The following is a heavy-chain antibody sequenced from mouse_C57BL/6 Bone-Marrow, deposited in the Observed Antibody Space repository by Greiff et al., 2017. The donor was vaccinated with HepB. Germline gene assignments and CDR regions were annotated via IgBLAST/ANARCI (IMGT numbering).Heavy chain of an antibody. J-gene: IGHJ3*01. CDR3: ARGEGAAQATYAY. CDR2: IHPNSGST. Sequence: QVHVKQSGAELVKPGASVKLSCKASGYTFTSYWMHWVKQRPGQGLEWIGMIHPNSGSTNYNEKFKSKATLTVDKSSSTAYMQLSSLTSEDSAVYYCARGEGAAQATYAYWGQGTLVTVSA. CDR1: GYTFTSYW. V-gene: IGHV1-64*01. D-gene: IGHD3-2*02.